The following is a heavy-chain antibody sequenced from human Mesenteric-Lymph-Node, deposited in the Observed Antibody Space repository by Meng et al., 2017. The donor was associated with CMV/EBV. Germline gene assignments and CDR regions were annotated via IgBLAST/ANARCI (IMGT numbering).Heavy chain of an antibody. J-gene: IGHJ4*02. CDR2: IYYTGST. CDR3: ARGGIVGATTFDY. CDR1: LGSVSSGTYY. V-gene: IGHV4-61*01. D-gene: IGHD1-26*01. Sequence: SETLSLTCTVSLGSVSSGTYYWSWIRQPPGKGLEWIGYIYYTGSTNYNPSLKSRVTMSLDTSKNQFSLKLSSVTAADTAVYYCARGGIVGATTFDYWGQGTLVTVSS.